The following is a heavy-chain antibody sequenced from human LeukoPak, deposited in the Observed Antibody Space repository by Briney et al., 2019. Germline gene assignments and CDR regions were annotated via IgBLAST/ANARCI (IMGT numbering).Heavy chain of an antibody. J-gene: IGHJ6*03. V-gene: IGHV4-4*07. Sequence: SETLSLTCTVGVGSISSDYRSWIRQPAGKGLEWIGRIYTSGSTNYNPSLKSRVTMSVDTSKNQFSLKLSSVTAADTAVYYCARSHPIFGVVTYYYYMDVWGKGTTVTVSS. CDR2: IYTSGST. D-gene: IGHD3-3*01. CDR1: VGSISSDY. CDR3: ARSHPIFGVVTYYYYMDV.